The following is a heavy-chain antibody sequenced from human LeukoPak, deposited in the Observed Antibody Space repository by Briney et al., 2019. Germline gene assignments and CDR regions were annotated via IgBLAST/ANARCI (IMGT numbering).Heavy chain of an antibody. V-gene: IGHV4-34*01. J-gene: IGHJ6*02. D-gene: IGHD5-12*01. CDR1: GGSFSGYY. Sequence: PSETLSLTCAVYGGSFSGYYWSWIRQPPGKGLEWIGEINHSGSTNYNPSLKSRVTISVDTSKNQFSLKLSSVTAADTAVYYCARGMGRIYACYYGMDVWGQGTTVTVSS. CDR2: INHSGST. CDR3: ARGMGRIYACYYGMDV.